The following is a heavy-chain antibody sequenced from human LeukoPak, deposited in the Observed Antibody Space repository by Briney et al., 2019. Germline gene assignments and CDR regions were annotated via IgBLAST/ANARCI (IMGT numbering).Heavy chain of an antibody. J-gene: IGHJ3*02. D-gene: IGHD6-6*01. CDR2: INPSGGST. CDR1: GYTFTGYY. CDR3: ARDRAAPDAFDI. V-gene: IGHV1-46*01. Sequence: ASVKVSCKASGYTFTGYYMHWVRQAPGQGLEWMGIINPSGGSTSYAQKFQGRVTMTRDTSTSTVYMELSSLRSEDTAVYYCARDRAAPDAFDIWGQGTMVTVSS.